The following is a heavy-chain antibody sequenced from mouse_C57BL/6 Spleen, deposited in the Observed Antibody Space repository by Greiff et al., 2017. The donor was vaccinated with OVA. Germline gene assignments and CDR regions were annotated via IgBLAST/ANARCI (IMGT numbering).Heavy chain of an antibody. CDR1: GFTFSSYA. D-gene: IGHD1-1*01. J-gene: IGHJ4*01. CDR3: ARDTYYGSSDYYAMDY. CDR2: ISDGGSYT. V-gene: IGHV5-4*01. Sequence: EVQRVESGGGLVKPGGSLKLSCAASGFTFSSYAMSWVRQTPEKRLEWVATISDGGSYTYYPDNVKGRFPISRDNAKNNLYLQMSHLKSEDTAMYYCARDTYYGSSDYYAMDYWGQGTSVTVSS.